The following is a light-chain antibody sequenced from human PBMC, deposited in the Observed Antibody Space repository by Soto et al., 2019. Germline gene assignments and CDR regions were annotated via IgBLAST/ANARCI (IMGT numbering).Light chain of an antibody. CDR1: QSVSSY. V-gene: IGKV3-11*01. J-gene: IGKJ1*01. CDR2: DAS. CDR3: QQRSNWPPGST. Sequence: EIVLTRSPATLSLSPGERATLSCRASQSVSSYLAWYQQKPGQAPRLLIYDASNRATGIPARFSGSGSGTDFTLTISSLEPEDFAVYYCQQRSNWPPGSTFGQGTKVEIK.